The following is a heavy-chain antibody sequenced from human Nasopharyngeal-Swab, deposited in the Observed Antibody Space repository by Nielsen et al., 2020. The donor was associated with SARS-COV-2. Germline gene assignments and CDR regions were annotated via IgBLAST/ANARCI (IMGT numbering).Heavy chain of an antibody. V-gene: IGHV1-3*01. D-gene: IGHD6-13*01. Sequence: ASVKVSCKASGYTFTSYGISWVRQAPGQGLEWMGWINGGNGNTEYSQKFQGRVTINRDTSARTAYMELSSLRSEDTAVYYCARDRVEAAGTSYYYYHMDVWGQGTTVTVSS. CDR2: INGGNGNT. J-gene: IGHJ6*02. CDR3: ARDRVEAAGTSYYYYHMDV. CDR1: GYTFTSYG.